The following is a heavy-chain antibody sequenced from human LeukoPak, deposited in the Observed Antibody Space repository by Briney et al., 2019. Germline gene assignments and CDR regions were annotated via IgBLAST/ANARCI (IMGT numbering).Heavy chain of an antibody. J-gene: IGHJ4*02. CDR1: GGSISSGGYY. CDR3: ASAHRGGFDWDSIIFFDY. V-gene: IGHV4-30-2*01. CDR2: IYHSGST. D-gene: IGHD3-9*01. Sequence: SQTLSLTCTVSGGSISSGGYYWSWIRQPPGKGLEWIGYIYHSGSTYYNPSLKSRVTISVDRSKNQFSLKLSSVTAADTAVYYCASAHRGGFDWDSIIFFDYWGQGTLVTVSS.